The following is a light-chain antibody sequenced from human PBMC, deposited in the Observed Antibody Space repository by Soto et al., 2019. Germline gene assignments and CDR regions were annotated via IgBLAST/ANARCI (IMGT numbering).Light chain of an antibody. V-gene: IGLV2-8*01. CDR3: SSYAGNNNLYV. CDR2: EVN. J-gene: IGLJ1*01. Sequence: QSVLTQPPSASGSPGQSVTISCTGTSSDVGTYNYVSWYQQHPGKAPKLMIYEVNERPAGVPDRFSGSKSGIMASLTVSGLQAEDEADYYCSSYAGNNNLYVFGTGTKV. CDR1: SSDVGTYNY.